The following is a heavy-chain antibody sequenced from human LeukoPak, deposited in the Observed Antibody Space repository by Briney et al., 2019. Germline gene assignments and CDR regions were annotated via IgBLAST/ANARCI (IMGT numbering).Heavy chain of an antibody. CDR3: AKGDTTGWSVSAFDI. V-gene: IGHV3-9*01. CDR1: GFTFDDYA. Sequence: HPGGSLRLSCAASGFTFDDYAMHWVRQTGKGLEWVSGISWNSDSVGYADSVQGRFTTSRDNGKNSLYLKMNSLSTEDTALYYCAKGDTTGWSVSAFDIWGRGTMVTVSS. D-gene: IGHD1-26*01. CDR2: ISWNSDSV. J-gene: IGHJ3*02.